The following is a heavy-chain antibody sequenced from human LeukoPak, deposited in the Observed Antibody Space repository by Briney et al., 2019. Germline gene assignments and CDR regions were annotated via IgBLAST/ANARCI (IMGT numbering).Heavy chain of an antibody. D-gene: IGHD2-21*01. CDR2: IREDGNEK. CDR1: GFTFSSYW. CDR3: AKYGGESGVAFDS. Sequence: QSGGSLRLSCSASGFTFSSYWMSWVRQTTGKGLECVAKIREDGNEKFYVDSVKGRFTISRDNAENSLFLQMNSLRGEDTAVYYCAKYGGESGVAFDSWGQGTLVTVSS. V-gene: IGHV3-7*01. J-gene: IGHJ4*02.